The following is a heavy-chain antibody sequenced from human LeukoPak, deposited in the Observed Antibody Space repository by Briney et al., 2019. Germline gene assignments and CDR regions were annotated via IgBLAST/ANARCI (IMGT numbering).Heavy chain of an antibody. D-gene: IGHD2-2*01. CDR1: GYTLTELS. CDR2: FDPEDGET. J-gene: IGHJ6*03. Sequence: ASVKVSCKVSGYTLTELSMHWVRQAPGKGLEWMGGFDPEDGETIYAQKCQGRVTMTEDTSTDTAYMELSSLRSEDTAVYYCARDVVVVPAAKGTMDVWGKGTTVTVSS. V-gene: IGHV1-24*01. CDR3: ARDVVVVPAAKGTMDV.